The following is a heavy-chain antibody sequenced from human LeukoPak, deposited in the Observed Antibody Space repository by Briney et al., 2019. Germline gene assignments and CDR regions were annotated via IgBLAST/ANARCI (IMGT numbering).Heavy chain of an antibody. CDR1: GFTFSSYA. J-gene: IGHJ5*02. CDR3: ARYYYDSSGPGAFDP. V-gene: IGHV3-30-3*01. CDR2: ISYDGSNK. D-gene: IGHD3-22*01. Sequence: GGSLRLSCAASGFTFSSYAMHWVRQAPGKGLEWVAVISYDGSNKYYADSVKGRFTISRDNSKNTLYLQMNSLRAEDTAVYYCARYYYDSSGPGAFDPWGQGTLVTVSS.